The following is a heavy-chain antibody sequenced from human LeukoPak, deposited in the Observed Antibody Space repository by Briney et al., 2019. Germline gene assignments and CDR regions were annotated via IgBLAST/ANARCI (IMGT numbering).Heavy chain of an antibody. CDR2: IIPIFGIA. J-gene: IGHJ5*02. D-gene: IGHD3-22*01. CDR3: ARAGYDSSGYYWDNWFDP. CDR1: GGTFSSYA. V-gene: IGHV1-69*04. Sequence: ASVKVSCKASGGTFSSYAISWVRQAPGQGLEWMGRIIPIFGIANYAQKFQGRVTITADKSTSTAYMELSSLRSEDTAVYYCARAGYDSSGYYWDNWFDPWGQGTLVTVPS.